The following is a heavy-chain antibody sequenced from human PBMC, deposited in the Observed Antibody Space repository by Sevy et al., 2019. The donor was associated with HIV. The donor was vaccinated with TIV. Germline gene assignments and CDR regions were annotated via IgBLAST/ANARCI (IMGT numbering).Heavy chain of an antibody. Sequence: SETLSLTCTVSDGSISSGGYYWSWIRQHPGKGLEWIGYIYYSGSTYYNPSLKSRVTISVDTSKNQFSLKLSSVTAADTAVYYCARRSKYYYDSSGYYSHFDYWGQGTLVTVSS. V-gene: IGHV4-31*03. J-gene: IGHJ4*02. CDR1: DGSISSGGYY. CDR2: IYYSGST. CDR3: ARRSKYYYDSSGYYSHFDY. D-gene: IGHD3-22*01.